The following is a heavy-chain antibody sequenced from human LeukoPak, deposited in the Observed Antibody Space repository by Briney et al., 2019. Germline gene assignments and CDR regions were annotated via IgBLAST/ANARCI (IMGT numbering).Heavy chain of an antibody. CDR1: GGTFSSYA. V-gene: IGHV1-69*13. CDR2: IIPIFGTA. Sequence: EASVKVSCKASGGTFSSYAISWVRQAPGQGLEWMGGIIPIFGTANYAQKFQGRVTITADESTSTAYMELSSLRSEDTAVYYCARGNGGSYDWFDPWGQGTLVTVPS. CDR3: ARGNGGSYDWFDP. J-gene: IGHJ5*02. D-gene: IGHD1-26*01.